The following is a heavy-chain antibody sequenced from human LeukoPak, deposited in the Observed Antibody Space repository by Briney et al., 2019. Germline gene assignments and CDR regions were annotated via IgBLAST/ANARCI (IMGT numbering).Heavy chain of an antibody. Sequence: QPGRSLRLSCAAPGIPFSSFGMHWLRQAPGKGLEWVAFIWYDGSNKYYADSVKGRFTISRDNSKNTLYLQMNSLTAEDTAVYYCASEDCSGGGCGGIDYWGQGALVTVSS. CDR3: ASEDCSGGGCGGIDY. CDR1: GIPFSSFG. J-gene: IGHJ4*02. D-gene: IGHD2-15*01. CDR2: IWYDGSNK. V-gene: IGHV3-33*01.